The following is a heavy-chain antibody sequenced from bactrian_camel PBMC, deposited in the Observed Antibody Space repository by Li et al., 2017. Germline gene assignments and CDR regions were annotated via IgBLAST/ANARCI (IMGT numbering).Heavy chain of an antibody. V-gene: IGHV3S53*01. CDR3: AAAEAGRGTWPDDDGY. D-gene: IGHD3*01. CDR1: AHFYSSNC. J-gene: IGHJ6*01. Sequence: HVQLVESGGGSVQAGETLTLSCAASAHFYSSNCMGWFRQAPGKEREGVAAIDMVESTTCADSVKGRFTISQNNAKNTLYLQMNDLEPEDTAMYYCAAAEAGRGTWPDDDGYWGQGTQVTVS. CDR2: IDMVEST.